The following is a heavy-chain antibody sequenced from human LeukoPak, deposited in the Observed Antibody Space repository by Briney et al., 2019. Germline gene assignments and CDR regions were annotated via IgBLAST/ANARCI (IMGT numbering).Heavy chain of an antibody. D-gene: IGHD3-3*01. CDR2: MNPNSGNT. CDR3: ARAITIFGVTIPDGMDV. J-gene: IGHJ6*02. CDR1: GYTFTSYD. V-gene: IGHV1-8*01. Sequence: ASVTVSCKASGYTFTSYDINWVRQATGQGLEWMGWMNPNSGNTGYAQKFQGRVTMTTEKSTNTAYLELRSLTYDDTAVYFCARAITIFGVTIPDGMDVWGQGTTVSVSS.